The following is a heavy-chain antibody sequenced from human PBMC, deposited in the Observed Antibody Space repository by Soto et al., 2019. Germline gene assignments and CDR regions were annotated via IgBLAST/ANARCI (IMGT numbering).Heavy chain of an antibody. CDR3: ARDRSDIVVVVAVTDWFDP. CDR2: INPSGGST. D-gene: IGHD2-15*01. J-gene: IGHJ5*02. V-gene: IGHV1-46*01. Sequence: ASVKLSCKASGYTFTSYYMHWVRQAPGRGLEWMGIINPSGGSTSYAQKFQGRVTMTTDTSTSTAYMELSSLRSDDTAVYYCARDRSDIVVVVAVTDWFDPWGQGTLVTVSS. CDR1: GYTFTSYY.